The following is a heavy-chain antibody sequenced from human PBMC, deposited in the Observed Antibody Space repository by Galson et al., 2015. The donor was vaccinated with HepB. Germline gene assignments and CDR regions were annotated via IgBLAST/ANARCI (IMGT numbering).Heavy chain of an antibody. V-gene: IGHV3-74*01. J-gene: IGHJ3*02. CDR3: ARDQGSGWYKTRNGAFDI. D-gene: IGHD6-19*01. CDR1: GFTFSSYW. Sequence: SLRLSCAASGFTFSSYWMHWVRQAPGKGLVRASRINSDGSSTSYADSVKGRFTISRDNAKNTLYLQMNSLRAEDTAVYYCARDQGSGWYKTRNGAFDIWGQGTMVTVSS. CDR2: INSDGSST.